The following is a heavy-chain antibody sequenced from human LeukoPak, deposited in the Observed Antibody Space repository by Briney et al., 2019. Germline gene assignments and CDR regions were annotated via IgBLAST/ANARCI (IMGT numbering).Heavy chain of an antibody. CDR2: IYTSGST. Sequence: SETLSLTCTVSGGSISSGSYYWSWIRQPAGKGLEWIGRIYTSGSTNYNPSLKSRVTISVDTSKNQFSLKLSSVTAADTAVYYCARGDPYYYDSSGYLWGQGTLVTVSS. J-gene: IGHJ4*02. D-gene: IGHD3-22*01. CDR3: ARGDPYYYDSSGYL. CDR1: GGSISSGSYY. V-gene: IGHV4-61*02.